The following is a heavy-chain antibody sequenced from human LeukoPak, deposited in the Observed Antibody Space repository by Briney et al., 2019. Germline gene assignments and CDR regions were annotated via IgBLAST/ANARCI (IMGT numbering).Heavy chain of an antibody. J-gene: IGHJ6*03. CDR1: GGSISSSSYY. CDR2: IYYSGST. V-gene: IGHV4-39*01. D-gene: IGHD3-10*01. CDR3: ARRGMVRGVMDDYYYYMDV. Sequence: SETLSLTCTVSGGSISSSSYYWGWIRQPPGKGLEWIGSIYYSGSTYYNPSLKSRVTISVDTSKNQFSLKLSSVTAADTAVYYCARRGMVRGVMDDYYYYMDVWGKGTTVTVSS.